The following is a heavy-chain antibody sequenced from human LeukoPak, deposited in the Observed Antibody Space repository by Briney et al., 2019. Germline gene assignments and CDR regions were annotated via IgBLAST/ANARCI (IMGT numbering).Heavy chain of an antibody. Sequence: GGSLRLSCAASGFTFSSCAMTWVRQAPGKGLEWVSAISTSGSDTIYTDSVKDRFTISRDNSKNTLYLQMNSLRAEDTAVYYCAKGGNYAPLDYWGQGSLVTVSS. CDR1: GFTFSSCA. V-gene: IGHV3-23*01. J-gene: IGHJ4*02. CDR3: AKGGNYAPLDY. CDR2: ISTSGSDT. D-gene: IGHD1-7*01.